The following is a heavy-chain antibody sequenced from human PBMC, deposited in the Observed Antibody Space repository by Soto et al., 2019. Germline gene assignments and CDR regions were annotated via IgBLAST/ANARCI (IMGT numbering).Heavy chain of an antibody. CDR3: ARRAGYSSGWVYFDY. V-gene: IGHV4-34*01. Sequence: QVQLQQWGAGLLKPSETLSLTCAVYGGSFSGYHWSWIRQPPGKGLEWIGEFNHSGSTKYNPSLKVRVMISADSSKNQFSLKLSSVTAADTAVYYCARRAGYSSGWVYFDYCGQGTLVAVSS. J-gene: IGHJ4*02. CDR2: FNHSGST. D-gene: IGHD6-19*01. CDR1: GGSFSGYH.